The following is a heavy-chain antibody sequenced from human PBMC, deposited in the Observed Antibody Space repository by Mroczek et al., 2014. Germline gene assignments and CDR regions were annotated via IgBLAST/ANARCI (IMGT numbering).Heavy chain of an antibody. CDR3: AREVGMGFWSGYGYFDY. D-gene: IGHD3-3*01. J-gene: IGHJ4*02. Sequence: VQLVETGGGVVQPGRSLRLSCAASGFTFSSYAMHWVRQAPGKGLEWVAVISYDGSNKYYADSVKGRFTISRDNSKNTLYLQMNSLRAEDTAVYYCAREVGMGFWSGYGYFDYWGQGTLVTVSS. CDR2: ISYDGSNK. CDR1: GFTFSSYA. V-gene: IGHV3-30-3*01.